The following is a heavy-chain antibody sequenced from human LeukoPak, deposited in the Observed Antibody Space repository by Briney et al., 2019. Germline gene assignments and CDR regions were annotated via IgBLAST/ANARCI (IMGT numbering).Heavy chain of an antibody. CDR3: ARVIYGSGSYYTNRWFDP. D-gene: IGHD3-10*01. Sequence: PSETLSLTCAVYGGSFSGYYWSWIRQPPGKGLEWIGYIYYSGSTNYNPSLKSRVTISVDTSKNQFSLKLSSVTAADTAVYYCARVIYGSGSYYTNRWFDPWGQGTLVTVSS. CDR1: GGSFSGYY. CDR2: IYYSGST. J-gene: IGHJ5*02. V-gene: IGHV4-59*01.